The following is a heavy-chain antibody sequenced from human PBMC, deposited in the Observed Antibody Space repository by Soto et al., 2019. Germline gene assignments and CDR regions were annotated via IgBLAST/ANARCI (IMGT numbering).Heavy chain of an antibody. CDR1: GFTFSDYY. V-gene: IGHV3-11*01. D-gene: IGHD6-19*01. CDR3: ATSEAVAGSYRPYYYYYGMDV. CDR2: ISSSGSTI. J-gene: IGHJ6*02. Sequence: QVQLVESGGGLVKPGGSLRLSCAASGFTFSDYYMSWIRQAPGKGLEWVSYISSSGSTIYYADSVKGRFTISRDNAKNSLYLQMNSLRAEDTAMYYCATSEAVAGSYRPYYYYYGMDVWGQGTTVTVSS.